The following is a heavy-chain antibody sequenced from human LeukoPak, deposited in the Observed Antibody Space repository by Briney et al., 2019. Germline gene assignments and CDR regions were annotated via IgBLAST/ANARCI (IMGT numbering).Heavy chain of an antibody. D-gene: IGHD3-22*01. Sequence: GGSLRLSCAASGFTFSSYAMHWVRQAPGKGLEWVAVISYDGSNKYYADSVKGRFTISRDNSKNTLYLQMNSLRAEDTAVYYCAKGPHWGITMIVVVKKGYYMDVWGKGTTVTVSS. J-gene: IGHJ6*03. CDR3: AKGPHWGITMIVVVKKGYYMDV. V-gene: IGHV3-30*04. CDR2: ISYDGSNK. CDR1: GFTFSSYA.